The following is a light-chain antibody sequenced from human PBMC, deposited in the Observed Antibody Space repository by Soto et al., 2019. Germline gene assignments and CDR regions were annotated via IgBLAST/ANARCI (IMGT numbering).Light chain of an antibody. Sequence: QSALTQPASVSGSPGQSITISCTGTSSDIGEYTFVSWYQQHPGKAPKLMIYDVSNRPSGVSNRFSGSKSGNTASLTISGLEAEDEADYYCNSYTGTRTVVFGGGTKLT. CDR2: DVS. J-gene: IGLJ2*01. CDR1: SSDIGEYTF. CDR3: NSYTGTRTVV. V-gene: IGLV2-14*01.